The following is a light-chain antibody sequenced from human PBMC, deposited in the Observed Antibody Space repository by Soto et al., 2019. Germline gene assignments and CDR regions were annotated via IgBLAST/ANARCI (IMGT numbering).Light chain of an antibody. CDR2: GAS. Sequence: ENVLTQSPATLSLSPGERATLSRRASQTVGSSFLAWYQQKRGQAPRLLIYGASNRATGIPDRFSGSGSGADFTLTINRLEPEDFAVYYCQQFETFGGGTKVEIK. V-gene: IGKV3-20*01. J-gene: IGKJ4*01. CDR1: QTVGSSF. CDR3: QQFET.